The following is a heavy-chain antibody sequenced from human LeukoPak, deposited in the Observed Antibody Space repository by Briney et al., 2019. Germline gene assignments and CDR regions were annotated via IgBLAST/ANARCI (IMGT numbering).Heavy chain of an antibody. V-gene: IGHV3-30-3*01. J-gene: IGHJ2*01. CDR1: GFTFSSYA. CDR3: ARETSDWYFDL. D-gene: IGHD1-26*01. CDR2: ISYDGSNK. Sequence: GGSLRLSCAASGFTFSSYAMHWVRQAPGKGLEWVAVISYDGSNKYYADSVKGRFTFSRDNSKNTLYLQINSLRAEDTAVYYCARETSDWYFDLWGRGTLVTVSS.